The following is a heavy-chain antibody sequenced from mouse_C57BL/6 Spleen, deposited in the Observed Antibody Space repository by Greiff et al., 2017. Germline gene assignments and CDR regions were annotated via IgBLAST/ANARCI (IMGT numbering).Heavy chain of an antibody. D-gene: IGHD2-2*01. J-gene: IGHJ3*01. CDR1: GYTFTDYE. V-gene: IGHV1-15*01. CDR2: IDPETGGT. CDR3: TRFWLRQGAWFAY. Sequence: QVQLQQSGAELVRPGASVTLSCKASGYTFTDYEMHWVKQTPVHGLEWIGAIDPETGGTAYNQKFKGKAILTADKSSSTAYMELRSLTSEDSAVYYGTRFWLRQGAWFAYWGQGTLVTVSA.